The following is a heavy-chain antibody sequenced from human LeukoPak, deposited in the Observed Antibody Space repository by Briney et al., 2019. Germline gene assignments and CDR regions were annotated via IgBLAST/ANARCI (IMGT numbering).Heavy chain of an antibody. Sequence: SETLSLTCTVSGDSISSSSYYWGWIRQPPGKGLEWIGSFYYSGSTYYNPSLKSRVTISVDASKNQFSLKLTSVTAADAAVYYCARLPATASYYCCYMDVWGKGTTVTFSS. CDR1: GDSISSSSYY. CDR3: ARLPATASYYCCYMDV. CDR2: FYYSGST. V-gene: IGHV4-39*07. J-gene: IGHJ6*03.